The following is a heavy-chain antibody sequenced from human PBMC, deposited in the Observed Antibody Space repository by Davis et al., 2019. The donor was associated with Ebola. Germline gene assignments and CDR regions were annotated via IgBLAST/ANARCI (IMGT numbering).Heavy chain of an antibody. CDR1: GFTFSNAW. CDR3: TTASSQLVAR. V-gene: IGHV3-15*01. Sequence: GESLKISCAASGFTFSNAWMSWVRQAPGKGLEWVGRIKSKTDGGTTDYAAPMKGRFTISRDDSKNTLYLQMNSLKTEDTAVYYCTTASSQLVARWGQGTTVTVSS. D-gene: IGHD6-6*01. J-gene: IGHJ6*02. CDR2: IKSKTDGGTT.